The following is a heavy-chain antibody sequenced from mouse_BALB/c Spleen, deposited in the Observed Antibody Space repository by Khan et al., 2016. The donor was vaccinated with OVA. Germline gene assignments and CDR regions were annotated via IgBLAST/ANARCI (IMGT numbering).Heavy chain of an antibody. J-gene: IGHJ2*01. V-gene: IGHV1-20*02. CDR1: GYSFTGYF. D-gene: IGHD1-1*01. CDR3: ARKNGSDFDY. CDR2: INPHIGAT. Sequence: VQLKQSGPELVTPGTSVKISCKASGYSFTGYFMNWVMQSHGKSLEWIGRINPHIGATFYNQKFKGKATLTVDESSSTAHMELRSLASEDSAVYYCARKNGSDFDYWGQGTTLTGSS.